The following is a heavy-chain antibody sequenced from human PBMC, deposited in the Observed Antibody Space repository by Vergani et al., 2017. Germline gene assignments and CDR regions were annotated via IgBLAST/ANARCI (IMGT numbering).Heavy chain of an antibody. CDR1: GFTFNQYG. V-gene: IGHV3-33*01. Sequence: QVQLVESGGGVVQHGRSLRLSCAASGFTFNQYGMHWVRQAPGKGLEWVAVTWYDGNNKQYADSVKGGFTISRDNSKITMYLQMNSLRDEYTGVYYCARDLRLLYNRFEPLRQGALVAVSS. J-gene: IGHJ5*02. D-gene: IGHD1-14*01. CDR3: ARDLRLLYNRFEP. CDR2: TWYDGNNK.